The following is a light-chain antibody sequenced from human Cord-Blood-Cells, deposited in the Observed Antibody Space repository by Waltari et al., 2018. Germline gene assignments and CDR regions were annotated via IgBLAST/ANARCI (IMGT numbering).Light chain of an antibody. CDR2: VAS. CDR3: QQYASSPLT. J-gene: IGKJ4*02. CDR1: PSVSSSY. Sequence: EMVLTQSPCTLSLSAGEGATLSCRASPSVSSSYLAWSQQKPGQAPRLLIYVASSRATGIPDRFSGSASGTDFTLTISRLEPEDFALYYCQQYASSPLTFGGGTKVEIK. V-gene: IGKV3-20*01.